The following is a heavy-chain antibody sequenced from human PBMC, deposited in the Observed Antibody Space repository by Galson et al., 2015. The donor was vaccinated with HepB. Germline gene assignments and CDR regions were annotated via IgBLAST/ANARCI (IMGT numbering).Heavy chain of an antibody. J-gene: IGHJ2*01. CDR2: ISAYNGIT. V-gene: IGHV1-18*01. CDR3: ARSPAMVHLTGGFDI. Sequence: SVKVSCKASGYTFSRYGITWVRQAPGQGLEWMGWISAYNGITDYAQNLQGRVTMTTDTSTSTSYMELRSLRSDDTAAYFCARSPAMVHLTGGFDIWGRGTLVSVSS. D-gene: IGHD5-18*01. CDR1: GYTFSRYG.